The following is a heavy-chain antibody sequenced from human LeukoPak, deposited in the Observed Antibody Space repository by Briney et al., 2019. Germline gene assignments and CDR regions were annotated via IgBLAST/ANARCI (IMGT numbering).Heavy chain of an antibody. J-gene: IGHJ4*02. CDR2: ISSSGSYT. Sequence: PGGSLRLSCAASGFIFSDYYMTWIRQAPGKGLEFISFISSSGSYTNSADSVKGRFTISRDNAKNSLYLQMNSLRAEDTAVYFCARYRGGGDYDFWGQGTLVTVSS. CDR1: GFIFSDYY. D-gene: IGHD4-17*01. CDR3: ARYRGGGDYDF. V-gene: IGHV3-11*06.